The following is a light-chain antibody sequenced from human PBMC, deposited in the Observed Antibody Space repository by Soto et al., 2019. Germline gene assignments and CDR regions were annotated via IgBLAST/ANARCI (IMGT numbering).Light chain of an antibody. J-gene: IGKJ5*01. CDR3: MHGTHWPPIT. Sequence: DILMHQSPRSVPLRPRDAASISCMSSQFLLYSDGSTYLNWFQQRPGQSPRRLIYKVSNWDSGVPDRFSGSGSGTDFTLKISRVEAEDVGVYYCMHGTHWPPITFGQATPLEI. V-gene: IGKV2D-30*01. CDR1: QFLLYSDGSTY. CDR2: KVS.